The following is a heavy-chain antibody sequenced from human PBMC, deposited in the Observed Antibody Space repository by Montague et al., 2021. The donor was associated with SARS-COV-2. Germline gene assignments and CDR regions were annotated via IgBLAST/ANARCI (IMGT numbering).Heavy chain of an antibody. V-gene: IGHV3-20*04. D-gene: IGHD3-10*01. CDR2: INWNGGST. CDR3: ARSLLWFGESTFHPFDI. CDR1: GFTFGDYG. J-gene: IGHJ3*02. Sequence: SLRLSCAASGFTFGDYGMSWVRQAPGKGLEWVSGINWNGGSTGYADSVKGRFTISRDNAKNSLYLQMNSLRAEDTALYYCARSLLWFGESTFHPFDIWGQGTMVTVSS.